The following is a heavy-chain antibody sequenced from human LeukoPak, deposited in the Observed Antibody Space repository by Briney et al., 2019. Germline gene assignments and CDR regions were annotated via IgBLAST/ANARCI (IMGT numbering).Heavy chain of an antibody. J-gene: IGHJ5*02. CDR2: IYHSGST. CDR1: GDSLSSGGYS. D-gene: IGHD2-2*01. Sequence: PSQTLSLTCAVSGDSLSSGGYSWRWIRQPPGKGLECIGYIYHSGSTYYNPSLKSRFTISVDRCKNQFSRKLGSVTAADTAVYYCARQVYCSSTSCSELDWFDPWGGGTRVSVSS. CDR3: ARQVYCSSTSCSELDWFDP. V-gene: IGHV4-30-2*01.